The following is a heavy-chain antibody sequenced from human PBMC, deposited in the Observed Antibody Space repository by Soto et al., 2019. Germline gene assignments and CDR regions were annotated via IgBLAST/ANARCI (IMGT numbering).Heavy chain of an antibody. Sequence: SETLSLTCAVYGGSFSGYYWGWIRQPPGKGLEWIGEINHSGSTNYNPSLKSRVTISVDTSKNQFSLKLSSVTAADTAVYYCARGEWLLSTDAFDIWGQGTMVTVSS. D-gene: IGHD3-3*01. CDR1: GGSFSGYY. CDR2: INHSGST. CDR3: ARGEWLLSTDAFDI. J-gene: IGHJ3*02. V-gene: IGHV4-34*01.